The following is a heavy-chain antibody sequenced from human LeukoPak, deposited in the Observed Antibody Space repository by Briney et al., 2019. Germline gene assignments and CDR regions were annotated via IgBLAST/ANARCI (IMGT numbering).Heavy chain of an antibody. V-gene: IGHV3-23*01. J-gene: IGHJ4*02. D-gene: IGHD6-19*01. CDR3: AKHYTSGWYADY. CDR1: GFTFSSYD. Sequence: GRSLRLSCAASGFTFSSYDMHWVRQAPGKGLEWVSVISGSAGTTYYADSVKGRFTISRDNSKNTLYLQMNSLRAEDTALYYCAKHYTSGWYADYWGQGTLVTVSS. CDR2: ISGSAGTT.